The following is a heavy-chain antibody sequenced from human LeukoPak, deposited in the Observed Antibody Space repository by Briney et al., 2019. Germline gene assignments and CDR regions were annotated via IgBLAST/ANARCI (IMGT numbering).Heavy chain of an antibody. D-gene: IGHD3-16*02. V-gene: IGHV3-74*01. CDR2: INSDGSWT. J-gene: IGHJ6*02. Sequence: PGGSLRLSCAASGNYWMHWVRQAPGKGLVWVSHINSDGSWTSYADSVKGRSTISKDNAKNTVYLQMNSLRDEDTAVYFCARLYRLNNVWGQGTTVTVSS. CDR1: GNYW. CDR3: ARLYRLNNV.